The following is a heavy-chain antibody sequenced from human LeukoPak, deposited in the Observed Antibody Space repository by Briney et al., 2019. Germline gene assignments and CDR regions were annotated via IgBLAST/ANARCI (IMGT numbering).Heavy chain of an antibody. V-gene: IGHV4-39*01. CDR2: LYYGENS. CDR1: GCSISIISSSTYY. Sequence: SETLSLTCSVSGCSISIISSSTYYWGWIRQAPGKGLEWIGSLYYGENSHYNPSLKSRATLSVDTSNNQFSLKLTSVTAADAAVYFCARQLPTAAADTRGYFDYCGQGTVVTVSS. D-gene: IGHD6-25*01. CDR3: ARQLPTAAADTRGYFDY. J-gene: IGHJ4*02.